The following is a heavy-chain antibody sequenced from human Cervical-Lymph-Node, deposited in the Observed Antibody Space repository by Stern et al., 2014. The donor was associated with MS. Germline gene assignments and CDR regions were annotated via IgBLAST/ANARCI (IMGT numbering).Heavy chain of an antibody. Sequence: VQLEESGAEVKKPGASVKVSCKASGYTFTGYYMHWVRQAPGQGLEWMGWINPNSGGTNYAQKFQGWVTMTRDTSISTAYMELSRLRSDDTAVYYCARDDLAVDYGMDVWGQGTTVTVSS. CDR3: ARDDLAVDYGMDV. V-gene: IGHV1-2*04. CDR2: INPNSGGT. D-gene: IGHD6-19*01. CDR1: GYTFTGYY. J-gene: IGHJ6*02.